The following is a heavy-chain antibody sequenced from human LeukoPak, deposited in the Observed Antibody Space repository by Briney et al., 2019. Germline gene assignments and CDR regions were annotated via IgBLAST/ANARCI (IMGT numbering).Heavy chain of an antibody. CDR2: ISSSSSTI. Sequence: GRSLRLSCAASGFTFSSYSMNWVRQAPGKGLEWVSYISSSSSTIYYADSVKGRFTISRDNAKNSLYLQMNSLRAEDTAVYYCASGYSYASDYWGQGTLVTVSS. CDR1: GFTFSSYS. D-gene: IGHD5-18*01. V-gene: IGHV3-48*01. J-gene: IGHJ4*02. CDR3: ASGYSYASDY.